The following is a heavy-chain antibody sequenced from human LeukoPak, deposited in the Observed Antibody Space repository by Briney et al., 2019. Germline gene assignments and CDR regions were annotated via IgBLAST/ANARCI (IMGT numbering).Heavy chain of an antibody. D-gene: IGHD2-2*01. V-gene: IGHV5-51*01. CDR3: ARTYCSSTSCYPYYYYYYGMDV. CDR1: GYSFTSYW. CDR2: IYPGDSDT. J-gene: IGHJ6*02. Sequence: GESLKISCQGSGYSFTSYWIGWVRQMPGKGLEWMGIIYPGDSDTRYSPSFQGQVTISADKSISTAYLQWSSLKASDTAMYYCARTYCSSTSCYPYYYYYYGMDVWGQGTTVTVSS.